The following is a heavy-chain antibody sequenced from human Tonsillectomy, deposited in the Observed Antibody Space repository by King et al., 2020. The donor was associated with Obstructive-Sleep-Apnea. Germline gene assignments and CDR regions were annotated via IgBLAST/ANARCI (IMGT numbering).Heavy chain of an antibody. D-gene: IGHD1-26*01. V-gene: IGHV3-72*01. CDR1: GFRFSDHY. CDR2: IREKSNRYTT. Sequence: QLVESGGGLVQPGGSLRLSCEASGFRFSDHYMDWVRQAAGKGLEWVGRIREKSNRYTTKYAASVKDRFTISRDDSKNSLYLEMKSLKTEDTAVYYCARYRGVYHAFDIWGQGTMVTVSS. J-gene: IGHJ3*02. CDR3: ARYRGVYHAFDI.